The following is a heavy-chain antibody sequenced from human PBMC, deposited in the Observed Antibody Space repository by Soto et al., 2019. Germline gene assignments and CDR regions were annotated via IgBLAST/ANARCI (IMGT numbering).Heavy chain of an antibody. J-gene: IGHJ6*02. Sequence: QVQLQESGPGLVKPSETLSLTCTVSSGSISSYYWSWIRQPPGKGLEWIGYIYYSGSTNYNPSLKSRVTISVDTSKNQFSLKLSSVTAADTAVYYCAREGIAVAGSFYYYYYGMDVWGQGTTVTVSS. V-gene: IGHV4-59*01. CDR2: IYYSGST. CDR1: SGSISSYY. D-gene: IGHD6-19*01. CDR3: AREGIAVAGSFYYYYYGMDV.